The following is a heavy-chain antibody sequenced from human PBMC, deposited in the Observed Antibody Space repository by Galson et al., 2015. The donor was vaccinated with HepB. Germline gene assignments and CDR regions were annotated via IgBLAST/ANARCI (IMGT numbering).Heavy chain of an antibody. Sequence: SLRLSCAASGFTFSHYGMHWVRQAPSKGPEWVTAISYDGNNKYYADSVKGRFTISRDNSKNTVSLQMNGLTTEDTAVYFCARVLSSGWTRQFDYWGQGTLVAVSS. CDR2: ISYDGNNK. CDR1: GFTFSHYG. V-gene: IGHV3-30*03. D-gene: IGHD6-19*01. J-gene: IGHJ4*02. CDR3: ARVLSSGWTRQFDY.